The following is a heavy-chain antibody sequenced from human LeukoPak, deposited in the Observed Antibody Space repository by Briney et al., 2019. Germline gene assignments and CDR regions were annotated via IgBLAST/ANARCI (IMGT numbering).Heavy chain of an antibody. CDR2: IYYSGST. CDR3: ARGDSSTWFPSGLHIDH. CDR1: GDSISSYY. J-gene: IGHJ4*02. V-gene: IGHV4-59*12. Sequence: KSSETLSLTCTVSGDSISSYYWSWIRQPPGKGLEWIRYIYYSGSTYYNPSLESRLTIPADTSKNQFSLNLNSVTAADTAVYFCARGDSSTWFPSGLHIDHWGQGILVSVSS. D-gene: IGHD6-13*01.